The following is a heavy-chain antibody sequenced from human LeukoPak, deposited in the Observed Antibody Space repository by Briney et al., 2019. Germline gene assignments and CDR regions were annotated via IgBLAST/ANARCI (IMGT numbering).Heavy chain of an antibody. CDR1: GFTVRSNY. CDR3: ASESSGRLSDAFDI. D-gene: IGHD6-19*01. Sequence: GSLRLSCAASGFTVRSNYMSWVRQAPGKGLEWVSVIYSGGSTYYADSVKGRFTISRDNSKNTLYLRMNSLRAEDTAVYYCASESSGRLSDAFDIWGQGTMVTVSS. J-gene: IGHJ3*02. CDR2: IYSGGST. V-gene: IGHV3-53*01.